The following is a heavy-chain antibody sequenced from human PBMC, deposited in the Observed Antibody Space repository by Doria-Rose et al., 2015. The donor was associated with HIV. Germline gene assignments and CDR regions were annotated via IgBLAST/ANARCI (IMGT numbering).Heavy chain of an antibody. CDR3: ARERSDGMDV. CDR2: LIPMFDTA. D-gene: IGHD3-10*01. V-gene: IGHV1-69*01. Sequence: SSVKVSCKASGGAFSSYAITWVRQAPGQGLEWMGGLIPMFDTANYAQIFQGRVTITADESTSTAYMELSSLRSEDTAVYYCARERSDGMDVWGQGTTVTVSS. CDR1: GGAFSSYA. J-gene: IGHJ6*02.